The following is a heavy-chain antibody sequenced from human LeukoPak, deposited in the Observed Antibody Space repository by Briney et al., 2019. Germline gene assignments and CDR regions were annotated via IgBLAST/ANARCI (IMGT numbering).Heavy chain of an antibody. J-gene: IGHJ4*02. V-gene: IGHV3-7*01. CDR1: RFTFSNYW. Sequence: GGSLRLSCVASRFTFSNYWMSWVRQAPGKGLEWVANINQDGSKKRYADSMKGRFTISRDNAKESLYLQLNSLRAEDTAVYYCAKWGPYCVGDYCPALDSWGPGTLVTVSS. CDR3: AKWGPYCVGDYCPALDS. CDR2: INQDGSKK. D-gene: IGHD2-21*02.